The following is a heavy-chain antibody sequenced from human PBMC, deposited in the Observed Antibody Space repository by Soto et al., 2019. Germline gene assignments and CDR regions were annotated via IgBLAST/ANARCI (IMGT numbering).Heavy chain of an antibody. Sequence: PGGSLRLSCAASGFTFSTYVMNWVRQAPGQGLEWVSSILGGGASTYYADSVKGRFTISRDNAKNSLYLQMNSLRAEDTAVYYCARDRYSYYDFWSGSLPYYYYGMDVWGQGTTVTVSS. J-gene: IGHJ6*02. V-gene: IGHV3-23*01. CDR1: GFTFSTYV. CDR2: ILGGGAST. CDR3: ARDRYSYYDFWSGSLPYYYYGMDV. D-gene: IGHD3-3*01.